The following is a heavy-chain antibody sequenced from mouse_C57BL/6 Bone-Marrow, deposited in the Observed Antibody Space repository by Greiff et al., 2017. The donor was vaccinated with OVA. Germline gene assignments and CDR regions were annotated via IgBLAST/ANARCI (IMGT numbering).Heavy chain of an antibody. CDR3: TRPPGSTYYFDY. D-gene: IGHD1-1*01. CDR1: GYTFTDYE. J-gene: IGHJ2*01. CDR2: IDPETGGT. Sequence: QVQLQQSGAELVRPGASVTLSCKASGYTFTDYEMHWVKQTPVHGLEWIGAIDPETGGTAYNQKFKGKAILTADKSSSTAYMELRSLTSEDSAGYYCTRPPGSTYYFDYWGQGTTLTVSS. V-gene: IGHV1-15*01.